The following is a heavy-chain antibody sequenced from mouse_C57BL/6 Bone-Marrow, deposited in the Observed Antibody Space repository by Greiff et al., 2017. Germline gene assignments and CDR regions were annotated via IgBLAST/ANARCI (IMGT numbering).Heavy chain of an antibody. CDR3: ARWGITGYFDV. Sequence: QVQLQQSGAELVRPGTSVKMSCKASGYTFTNYWIGWAKQRPGHGLEWIGDIYPGGGYTNYNEKFKGKATLSADKSSSTAYMQVSSLTSEDSAIYYCARWGITGYFDVWGTGTTVTVSS. CDR2: IYPGGGYT. D-gene: IGHD2-4*01. CDR1: GYTFTNYW. V-gene: IGHV1-63*01. J-gene: IGHJ1*03.